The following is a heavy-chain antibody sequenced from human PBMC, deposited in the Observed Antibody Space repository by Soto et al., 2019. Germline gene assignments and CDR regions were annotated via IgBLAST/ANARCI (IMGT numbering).Heavy chain of an antibody. CDR2: MYYSGST. J-gene: IGHJ2*01. CDR3: CCGDHQDLHSFPTRRSSDL. V-gene: IGHV4-59*01. D-gene: IGHD1-1*01. Sequence: LILQLLGKGKEWIGYMYYSGSTNYNPSLKRRGTLSVDTSKKQFSLKLSSVTAADTAVFFCCCGDHQDLHSFPTRRSSDL.